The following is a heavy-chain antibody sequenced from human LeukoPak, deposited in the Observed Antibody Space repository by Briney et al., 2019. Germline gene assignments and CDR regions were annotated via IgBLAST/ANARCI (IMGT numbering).Heavy chain of an antibody. CDR3: ARDSEDPNTNALYYFDY. V-gene: IGHV3-21*01. CDR1: GFSFSSYG. J-gene: IGHJ4*02. D-gene: IGHD6-25*01. Sequence: GGSLRLSCATSGFSFSSYGMSWVRQAPGKGLEWVSSISSSSSYIYYADSVKGRFTISRDNAKNSLYLQMNSLRAEDTAVYYCARDSEDPNTNALYYFDYWGQGTLVTVSS. CDR2: ISSSSSYI.